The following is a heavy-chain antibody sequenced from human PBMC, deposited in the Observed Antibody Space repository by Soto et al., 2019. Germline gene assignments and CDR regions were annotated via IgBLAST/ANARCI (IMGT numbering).Heavy chain of an antibody. Sequence: SETLSLTCTVSGGSVSSGNYYWNWIRQPPGNELEWIAYIYYSGSTNYNPSLKSRVTISVDTSMNQLSLKLTSVTAADTAVYYCARGRKYYYGNTGPSYFEHCGQGTLVTVSS. CDR2: IYYSGST. D-gene: IGHD3-10*01. CDR3: ARGRKYYYGNTGPSYFEH. J-gene: IGHJ4*02. V-gene: IGHV4-61*01. CDR1: GGSVSSGNYY.